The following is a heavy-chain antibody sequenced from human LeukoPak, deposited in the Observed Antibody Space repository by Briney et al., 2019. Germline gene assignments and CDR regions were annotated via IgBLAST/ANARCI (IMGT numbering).Heavy chain of an antibody. V-gene: IGHV3-23*01. CDR3: AKSPIGCYDSSGYYYDPMIFDY. CDR1: GFTFSSYA. D-gene: IGHD3-22*01. CDR2: ISGNGGAT. J-gene: IGHJ4*02. Sequence: PGGSLRLSCAASGFTFSSYAMSWVRQAPGKGLGWVSAISGNGGATSYVDSVKGRSTISRDNSKNTLYLQMNSLRAEDTAVYYCAKSPIGCYDSSGYYYDPMIFDYWGQGTLVTVSS.